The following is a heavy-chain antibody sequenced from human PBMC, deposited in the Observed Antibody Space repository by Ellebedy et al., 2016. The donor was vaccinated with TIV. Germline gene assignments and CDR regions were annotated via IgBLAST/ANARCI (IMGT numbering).Heavy chain of an antibody. V-gene: IGHV4-59*12. CDR2: INRSGST. CDR1: GGSISYSY. J-gene: IGHJ6*02. Sequence: MPGGSLRLSCTVSGGSISYSYWSWIRQPPGKGLEWIGEINRSGSTNYNPSLKSRVTISVDKSKNQFSLKLNSVSAADTAVYYCAKENYGMDVWGQGTTVTVSS. CDR3: AKENYGMDV.